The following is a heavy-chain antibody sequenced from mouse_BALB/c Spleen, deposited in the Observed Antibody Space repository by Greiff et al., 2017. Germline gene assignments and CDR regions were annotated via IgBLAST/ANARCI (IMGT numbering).Heavy chain of an antibody. D-gene: IGHD2-10*02. J-gene: IGHJ2*01. CDR1: TDTY. V-gene: IGHV14-3*02. Sequence: TDTYMHWVKQRPEQGLEWIGRIDPANGNTKYDPKFQGKATITADTSSNTAYLQLSSLTSEDTAVYYCATGYGRYFDYWGQGTTLTVSS. CDR3: ATGYGRYFDY. CDR2: IDPANGNT.